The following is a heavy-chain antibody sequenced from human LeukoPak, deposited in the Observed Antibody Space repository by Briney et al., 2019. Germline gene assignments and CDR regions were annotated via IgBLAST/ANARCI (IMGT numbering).Heavy chain of an antibody. CDR2: IYSGGST. J-gene: IGHJ6*03. CDR1: GFTVSSNY. V-gene: IGHV3-66*01. D-gene: IGHD1-26*01. CDR3: ARDPYSGGYGDYYYYYMDL. Sequence: GGSLRLSCAASGFTVSSNYMSWVRQAPGKGLEWVSVIYSGGSTYYADSVKGRFTISRDNSKNTLYLQMNSLRAEDTAVYYCARDPYSGGYGDYYYYYMDLWGQGTTVTISS.